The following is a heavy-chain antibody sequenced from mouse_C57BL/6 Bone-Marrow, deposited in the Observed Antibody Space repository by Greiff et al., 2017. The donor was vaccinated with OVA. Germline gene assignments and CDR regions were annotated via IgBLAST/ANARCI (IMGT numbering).Heavy chain of an antibody. CDR3: ARRDDYVYYYAMDY. D-gene: IGHD2-4*01. V-gene: IGHV1-82*01. Sequence: QVQLQQSGPELVKPGASVKISCKASGYAFSSSWMNWVKQRPGKGLEWIGRIYPGDGGTNYNGKFKGKATLTADKSSSTAYMQLSSLTSEDSAVYFCARRDDYVYYYAMDYWGQGTSVTVSS. CDR1: GYAFSSSW. CDR2: IYPGDGGT. J-gene: IGHJ4*01.